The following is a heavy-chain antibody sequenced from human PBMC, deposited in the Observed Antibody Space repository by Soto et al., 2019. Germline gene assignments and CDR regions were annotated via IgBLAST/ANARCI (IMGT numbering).Heavy chain of an antibody. V-gene: IGHV1-24*01. CDR1: GCTLTELS. D-gene: IGHD2-15*01. J-gene: IGHJ4*02. CDR3: ATGQNIVVVVAAPIFDY. CDR2: FDPEDGET. Sequence: GKVCREVCGCTLTELSINWVRQAPGKGLEWKGGFDPEDGETIYAQKFQGRVTMTEDTSTDTAYMELSSLRSEDTAVYYCATGQNIVVVVAAPIFDYWGQGTLVTV.